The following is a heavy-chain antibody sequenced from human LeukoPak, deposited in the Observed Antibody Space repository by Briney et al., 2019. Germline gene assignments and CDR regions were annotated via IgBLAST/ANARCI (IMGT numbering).Heavy chain of an antibody. J-gene: IGHJ4*02. D-gene: IGHD6-13*01. Sequence: GGSLRLSCAASGFTCSNAWMSWVRQAPGKGLEWVGRIKSKTDGGTTDYAAPVKGRFTISRDDSKNTLYLQMNSLKTEDTAVYYCTTPYSSSWFFFWGQGTLVTVSS. CDR2: IKSKTDGGTT. V-gene: IGHV3-15*01. CDR1: GFTCSNAW. CDR3: TTPYSSSWFFF.